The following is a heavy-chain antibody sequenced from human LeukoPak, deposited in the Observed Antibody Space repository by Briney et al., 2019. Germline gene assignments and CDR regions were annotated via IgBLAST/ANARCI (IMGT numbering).Heavy chain of an antibody. D-gene: IGHD2-2*02. CDR3: ARVPDCSSTSCYTGWFDP. CDR1: GGSFSGYY. V-gene: IGHV4-34*01. Sequence: SETLSLTCAVYGGSFSGYYWSWIRQPPGKGLEWIGEINHSGSTNYNPSLKSRVTISVDTSKNQFSLKLSSVTAADMAVYYCARVPDCSSTSCYTGWFDPWGQGTLVTVSS. J-gene: IGHJ5*02. CDR2: INHSGST.